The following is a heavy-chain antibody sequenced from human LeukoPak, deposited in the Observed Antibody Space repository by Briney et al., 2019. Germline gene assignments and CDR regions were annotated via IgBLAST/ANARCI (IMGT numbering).Heavy chain of an antibody. D-gene: IGHD3-22*01. J-gene: IGHJ5*02. CDR2: IRYDGSNK. CDR1: GFTFSSYG. CDR3: ARGYDSSGLRSNWFDP. V-gene: IGHV3-30*02. Sequence: GGSLRLSCAASGFTFSSYGMHWVRQAPDKGLEWVAFIRYDGSNKYYADSVKGRFTISRDNAKNTLYLQMNSLRAEDTAVYYCARGYDSSGLRSNWFDPWGQGTLVTVSS.